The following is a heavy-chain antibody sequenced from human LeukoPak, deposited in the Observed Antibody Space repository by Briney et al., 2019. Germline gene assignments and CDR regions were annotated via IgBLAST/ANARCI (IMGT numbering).Heavy chain of an antibody. D-gene: IGHD3-10*01. J-gene: IGHJ5*02. Sequence: SSETLSLTCTVSGGSISGYSWTWIRQPPGQGLEWIGYFHNSRTTSYNPSLTGRVTISVDTAMDHISLKLNSVTAADTAVYYCARGHLGLSPWGQGTLVTVSS. CDR1: GGSISGYS. CDR2: FHNSRTT. CDR3: ARGHLGLSP. V-gene: IGHV4-59*01.